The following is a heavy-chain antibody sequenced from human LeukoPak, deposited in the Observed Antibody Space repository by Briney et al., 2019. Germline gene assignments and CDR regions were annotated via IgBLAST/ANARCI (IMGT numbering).Heavy chain of an antibody. CDR1: GFTFSSYS. Sequence: PGGSLRLSCAASGFTFSSYSMNWVRQAPGKGLEWVPSISSSSSYIYYADSVKGRFTISRDDSTDTLYLQMNSLKTEDTAVYYCTTDPFTLDAFDIWGQGTMVTVSS. CDR2: ISSSSSYI. V-gene: IGHV3-21*03. J-gene: IGHJ3*02. D-gene: IGHD3/OR15-3a*01. CDR3: TTDPFTLDAFDI.